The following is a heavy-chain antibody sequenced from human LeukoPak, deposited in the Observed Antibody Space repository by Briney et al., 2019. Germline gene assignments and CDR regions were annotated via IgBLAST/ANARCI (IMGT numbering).Heavy chain of an antibody. J-gene: IGHJ5*02. V-gene: IGHV3-21*01. CDR3: ARPLMYYYGSETYFWFDP. CDR1: GFTFSVYS. CDR2: ISSSSNYM. Sequence: GGSLRLSCAASGFTFSVYSMNWVRQAPGKGLEWVSSISSSSNYMYYADSLKGRFTISRDNAKNSLYLQMNSLRAEDTAMYYCARPLMYYYGSETYFWFDPWGQGTLVTVSS. D-gene: IGHD3-10*01.